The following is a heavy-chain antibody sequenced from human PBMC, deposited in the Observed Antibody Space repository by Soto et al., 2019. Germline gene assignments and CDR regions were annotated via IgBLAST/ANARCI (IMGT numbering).Heavy chain of an antibody. CDR2: ISSSSSTI. D-gene: IGHD3-10*01. J-gene: IGHJ5*02. CDR1: GFTFSSYS. Sequence: EVQLVESGGGLVQPGGSLRLSCAASGFTFSSYSMNWVRQAPGKGLEWVSYISSSSSTIYYADSVKGRFTISRDNANNSLYLQMNSLRAEDTAVYYCARGSSSRVFDPWGQGTLVTVSS. CDR3: ARGSSSRVFDP. V-gene: IGHV3-48*01.